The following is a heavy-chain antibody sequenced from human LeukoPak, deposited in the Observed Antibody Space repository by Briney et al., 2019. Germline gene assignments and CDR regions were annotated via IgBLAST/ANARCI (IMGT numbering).Heavy chain of an antibody. J-gene: IGHJ6*02. Sequence: PGGSLRLSCAASGFTFSSYEMNWVRQAPGKGLEWVSYIGSSGSSMYADSVKGRFTISRDNAKNSLYLQMNSLRVEDTAVYYCAREDTAMVNYYYYGMDVWGQGTTVTVSS. CDR3: AREDTAMVNYYYYGMDV. CDR2: IGSSGSSM. CDR1: GFTFSSYE. D-gene: IGHD5-18*01. V-gene: IGHV3-48*03.